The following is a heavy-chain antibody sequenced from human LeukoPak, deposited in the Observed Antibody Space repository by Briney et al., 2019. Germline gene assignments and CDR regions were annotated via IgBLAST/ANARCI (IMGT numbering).Heavy chain of an antibody. V-gene: IGHV1-18*01. Sequence: GASVKVSCKASGYTFTSYGISWVRQAPGQGLEWMGWISAYNGNTNYAQKLQGRVTMTTDTSTSTAYMELRSLRSDDTAVYYCAGGVRAARPAGYYYYYMDVWGKGTTVTVSS. CDR2: ISAYNGNT. D-gene: IGHD6-6*01. J-gene: IGHJ6*03. CDR3: AGGVRAARPAGYYYYYMDV. CDR1: GYTFTSYG.